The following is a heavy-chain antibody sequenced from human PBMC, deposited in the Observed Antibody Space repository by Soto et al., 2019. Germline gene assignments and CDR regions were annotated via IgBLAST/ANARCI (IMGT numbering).Heavy chain of an antibody. CDR2: INPNSGGT. CDR1: GYTFTGYY. CDR3: ARDFGPVYTAMVSVDYGMDV. D-gene: IGHD5-18*01. V-gene: IGHV1-2*04. Sequence: GASVKVSCKASGYTFTGYYMHWVRQAPGQGLEWMGWINPNSGGTNYAQKFQGWVTMTRDTSISTAYMELSRLRSDDTAVYYCARDFGPVYTAMVSVDYGMDVWGQGTTVTVSS. J-gene: IGHJ6*02.